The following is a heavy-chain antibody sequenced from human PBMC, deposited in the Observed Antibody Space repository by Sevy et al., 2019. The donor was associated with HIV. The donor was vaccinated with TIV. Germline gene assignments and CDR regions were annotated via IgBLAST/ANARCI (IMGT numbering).Heavy chain of an antibody. CDR3: ARGVDNLTGSWGWFVA. D-gene: IGHD3-9*01. V-gene: IGHV4-59*01. J-gene: IGHJ5*02. CDR2: IYYSGST. Sequence: SETLSLTCTVSGGSISSYYWSWIRQPPGKGLEWIGYIYYSGSTNYNPSFKSRVTISVDTSKNQFSLKLSSVTVADTAVYYCARGVDNLTGSWGWFVAWGQGTLVTVSS. CDR1: GGSISSYY.